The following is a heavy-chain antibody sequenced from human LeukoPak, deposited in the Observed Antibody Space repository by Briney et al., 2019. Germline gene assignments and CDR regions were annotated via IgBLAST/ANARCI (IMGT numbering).Heavy chain of an antibody. V-gene: IGHV4-59*01. J-gene: IGHJ5*02. CDR3: ARGRDTAMT. Sequence: SETLPLTCAVFGGSLSDSYWSWIRQSPGKGLEWIGYIDSSGITNYNPSLKSRVTISVDTSKSQFSLKLSSVTAADTAVYYCARGRDTAMTWGQGTLVTVSS. CDR2: IDSSGIT. CDR1: GGSLSDSY. D-gene: IGHD5-18*01.